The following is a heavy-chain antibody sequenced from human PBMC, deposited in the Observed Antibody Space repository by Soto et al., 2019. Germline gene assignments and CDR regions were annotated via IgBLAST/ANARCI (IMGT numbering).Heavy chain of an antibody. Sequence: PGGSLRLSCTASGFTFGDCAMSWFRQAPGKGLEWVSFIRSKGYGGTTEYAASVKGRFTISRDDSKSIAYLQMSSLKTEDTAVYYCTRALSGYYPFDSWGQGTLVTVSS. V-gene: IGHV3-49*03. CDR1: GFTFGDCA. CDR3: TRALSGYYPFDS. D-gene: IGHD3-22*01. J-gene: IGHJ4*02. CDR2: IRSKGYGGTT.